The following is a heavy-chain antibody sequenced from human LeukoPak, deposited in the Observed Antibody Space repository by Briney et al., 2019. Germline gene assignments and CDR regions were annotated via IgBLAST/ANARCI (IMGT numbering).Heavy chain of an antibody. CDR2: IDTDGTST. CDR1: GFTFTDYW. Sequence: TGGSLRLSCAASGFTFTDYWMHWVRQAPGKGLVWVSRIDTDGTSTKYADSVKGRITISRDNARNTVYLQMSSLRAEDTAVYYCARARYSYTGIIDYWGQGTLVTVSS. CDR3: ARARYSYTGIIDY. V-gene: IGHV3-74*01. J-gene: IGHJ4*02. D-gene: IGHD5-18*01.